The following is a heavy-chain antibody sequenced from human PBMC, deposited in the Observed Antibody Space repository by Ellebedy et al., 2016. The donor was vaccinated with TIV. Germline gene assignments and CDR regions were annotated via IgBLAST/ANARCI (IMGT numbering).Heavy chain of an antibody. D-gene: IGHD4-23*01. Sequence: AASVKVSCKASGGTFSSYAISWVRQAPGQGLEWMGGIIPIFGTANYAQKFQGRVTITADKSTSTAYMELSSLRSEETAVYYCARGRYPTVVTSSFDYWGQGTLVTVSS. CDR3: ARGRYPTVVTSSFDY. V-gene: IGHV1-69*06. J-gene: IGHJ4*02. CDR2: IIPIFGTA. CDR1: GGTFSSYA.